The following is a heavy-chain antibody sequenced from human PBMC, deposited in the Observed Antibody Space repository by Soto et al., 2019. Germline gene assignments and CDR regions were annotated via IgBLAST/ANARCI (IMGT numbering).Heavy chain of an antibody. CDR1: GVSISSSSDY. V-gene: IGHV4-39*01. J-gene: IGHJ5*02. Sequence: AETRCLKSTVSGVSISSSSDYLGWNQPPPGKGLEWIGSIYYSGSTYYNPSLKSRVTISVDTSKNQFSLKLSSVTAADTAVYYCATWRVADRSSKEAWFDHWGQGTLVTVSS. CDR3: ATWRVADRSSKEAWFDH. D-gene: IGHD6-6*01. CDR2: IYYSGST.